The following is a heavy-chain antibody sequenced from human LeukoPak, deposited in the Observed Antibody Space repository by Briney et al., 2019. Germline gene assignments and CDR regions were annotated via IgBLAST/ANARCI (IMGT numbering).Heavy chain of an antibody. D-gene: IGHD3-16*02. CDR3: ARGVNGWFDP. J-gene: IGHJ5*02. V-gene: IGHV4-39*07. CDR1: GGSISTSNYY. Sequence: SETLSLTCTVSGGSISTSNYYWSWIRQPPGKGLEWIGEINHSGSTNYNPSLKSRVTISVDTSKNQFSLKLSSVTAADTAVYYCARGVNGWFDPWGQGTLVTVSS. CDR2: INHSGST.